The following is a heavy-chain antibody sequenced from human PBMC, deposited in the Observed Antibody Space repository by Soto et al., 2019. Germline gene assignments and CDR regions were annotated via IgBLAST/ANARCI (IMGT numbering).Heavy chain of an antibody. Sequence: GGSLRLSCAASGVTFSSYGMDGVRKAPGKGLEWVAVIWYDGSNKYYADSVKGRFTISRDNSKNTLYLQMNSLRAEDTAVYYCARENAARGWYRYYFDYWGQGTLVTVSS. V-gene: IGHV3-33*01. D-gene: IGHD6-19*01. CDR1: GVTFSSYG. CDR2: IWYDGSNK. CDR3: ARENAARGWYRYYFDY. J-gene: IGHJ4*02.